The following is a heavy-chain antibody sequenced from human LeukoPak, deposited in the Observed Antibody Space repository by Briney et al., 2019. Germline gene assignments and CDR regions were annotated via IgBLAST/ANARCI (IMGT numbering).Heavy chain of an antibody. Sequence: GGSLRLSCAVSGFTFSNYWMSWVRQAPGKWLEWVAHIKQDESEKYYVDSVKGRFTISRDNAKNSLYLQMNSLMAEDTAIHYCARDKIVGASKFDYGGQGTLVTVSS. V-gene: IGHV3-7*01. CDR3: ARDKIVGASKFDY. J-gene: IGHJ4*02. CDR1: GFTFSNYW. CDR2: IKQDESEK. D-gene: IGHD1-26*01.